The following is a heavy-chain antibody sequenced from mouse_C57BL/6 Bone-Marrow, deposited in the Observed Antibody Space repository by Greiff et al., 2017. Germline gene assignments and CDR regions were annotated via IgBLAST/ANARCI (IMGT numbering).Heavy chain of an antibody. CDR2: INPSNGGT. Sequence: VQLQQPGTELVKPGASVKLSCKASGYNFTSYWMHWVKQRPGQGLEWIGNINPSNGGTNYNEKFKSKATLTVDKSSSTAYMQLSSLTSEDSAVYYCARGILYGRTFAYWGQGTLVTVSA. D-gene: IGHD1-1*01. CDR3: ARGILYGRTFAY. CDR1: GYNFTSYW. V-gene: IGHV1-53*01. J-gene: IGHJ3*01.